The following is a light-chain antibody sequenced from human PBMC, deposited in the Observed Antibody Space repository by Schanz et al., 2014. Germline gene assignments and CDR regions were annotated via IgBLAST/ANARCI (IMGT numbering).Light chain of an antibody. CDR2: DVT. J-gene: IGLJ3*02. CDR1: TTDVGGYNY. Sequence: QSALTQPASVSGSPGQSITISCAGTTTDVGGYNYVSWYQQHPGKAPKLIIYDVTNRPSGVPDRFSDSKSGTSASLAISGLQSEDEGDYYCAAWDDSLNGWVFGGGTKLTVL. CDR3: AAWDDSLNGWV. V-gene: IGLV2-14*03.